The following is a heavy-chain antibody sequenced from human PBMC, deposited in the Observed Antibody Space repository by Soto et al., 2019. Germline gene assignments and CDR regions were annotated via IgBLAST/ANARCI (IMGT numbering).Heavy chain of an antibody. V-gene: IGHV5-51*01. CDR1: GYSFTGYW. Sequence: GESLKISCTGVGYSFTGYWIGWVRQMPGKGLEWMGIIYPGDSDTRYSPSFQGQVTISADKSITTAYLQWSSLKASATAMYYCARGYCTTTTCDQWLDPWGKGTLVRVSS. D-gene: IGHD2-2*01. CDR3: ARGYCTTTTCDQWLDP. J-gene: IGHJ5*02. CDR2: IYPGDSDT.